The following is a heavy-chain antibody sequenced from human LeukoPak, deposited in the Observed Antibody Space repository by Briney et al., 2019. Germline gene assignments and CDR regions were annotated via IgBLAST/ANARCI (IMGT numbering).Heavy chain of an antibody. D-gene: IGHD6-13*01. CDR1: GFSLTAYT. J-gene: IGHJ4*01. CDR3: ARAVSSSWYAAY. CDR2: ASGDGSHK. V-gene: IGHV3-30*04. Sequence: PGRSLRLSCATSGFSLTAYTIHWVRQPPGEGPEWVALASGDGSHKQYAASVQGRFTISRDNSKSTVYLEMNSLKDGDTGIYYCARAVSSSWYAAYWGHGTRVTVSS.